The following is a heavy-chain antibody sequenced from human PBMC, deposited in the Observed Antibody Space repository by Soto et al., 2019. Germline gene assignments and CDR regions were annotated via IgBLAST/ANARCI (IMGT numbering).Heavy chain of an antibody. J-gene: IGHJ3*02. CDR2: IYYSGST. Sequence: SETLSLTCTVSGGSISSGGYYWSWIRQHPGKGLEWIGYIYYSGSTYYNPSLKSRVTISVDTSKNQFSLKLSSVTAADTAVYYCAVTITPTPGAFDIWGQGTMVTVS. CDR3: AVTITPTPGAFDI. D-gene: IGHD2-15*01. CDR1: GGSISSGGYY. V-gene: IGHV4-31*03.